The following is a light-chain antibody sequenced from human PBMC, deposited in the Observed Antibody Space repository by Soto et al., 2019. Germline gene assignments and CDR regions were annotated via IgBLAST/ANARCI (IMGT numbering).Light chain of an antibody. CDR3: QQSYSTPLT. V-gene: IGKV1-39*01. Sequence: DIQMTQSPSSLSASVGDRVTITGRASRYIRTALSWYQHRPGQAPKVQIYVASSLQGGVPSRFSGSGSGTDFTLTIGSLQPDDFATYYCQQSYSTPLTFGQGTKVDIK. J-gene: IGKJ1*01. CDR1: RYIRTA. CDR2: VAS.